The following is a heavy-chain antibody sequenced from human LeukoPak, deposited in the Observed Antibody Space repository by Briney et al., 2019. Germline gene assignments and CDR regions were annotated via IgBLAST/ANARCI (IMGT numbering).Heavy chain of an antibody. J-gene: IGHJ6*03. Sequence: ASETLSLTCTVSGGSISSYYWSWIRQPAGKGLEWIGRIYTSGSTNYNPSLKSRVTMSVDTSKNQFSLKLSSVTAADTAVYYCARETVGYCSSTSCYLRINYYYYYMDVWGKGTTVTISS. CDR1: GGSISSYY. CDR2: IYTSGST. D-gene: IGHD2-2*01. V-gene: IGHV4-4*07. CDR3: ARETVGYCSSTSCYLRINYYYYYMDV.